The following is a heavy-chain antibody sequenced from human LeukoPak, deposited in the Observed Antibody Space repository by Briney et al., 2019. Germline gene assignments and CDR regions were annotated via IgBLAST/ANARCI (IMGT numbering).Heavy chain of an antibody. CDR3: DRDSRVVGYCSSTSCYSSFDY. J-gene: IGHJ4*02. CDR1: GFTFSDYY. Sequence: RSGGSLRFSCAASGFTFSDYYMSWIRQAPGKGMEWVSYISSSGSTIYYADSVKGRFTISRDNAKNSLYLQMNSLRAEDTAMYHCDRDSRVVGYCSSTSCYSSFDYWGQGTLVTVYS. CDR2: ISSSGSTI. V-gene: IGHV3-11*01. D-gene: IGHD2-2*02.